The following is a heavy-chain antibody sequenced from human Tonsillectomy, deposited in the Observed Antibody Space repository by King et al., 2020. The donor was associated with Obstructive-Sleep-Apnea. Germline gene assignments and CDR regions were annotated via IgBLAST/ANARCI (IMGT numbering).Heavy chain of an antibody. V-gene: IGHV4-34*01. J-gene: IGHJ3*02. CDR1: VGSFSGYY. D-gene: IGHD3-22*01. Sequence: VQLQQWGAGLLKPSETLSLTCAVYVGSFSGYYWSWIRQPPGKGLEWIGEINHSGSTNYNPSLKSRVTISVDTSKNQCSLKRSSVTAADTAVYYCAREYYYDSSGSRIFDIWGQGTMVTVSS. CDR3: AREYYYDSSGSRIFDI. CDR2: INHSGST.